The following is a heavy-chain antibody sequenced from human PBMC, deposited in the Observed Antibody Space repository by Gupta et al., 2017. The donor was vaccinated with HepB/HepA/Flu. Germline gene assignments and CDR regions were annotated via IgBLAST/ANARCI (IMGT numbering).Heavy chain of an antibody. Sequence: QVQLVQSGAEVKKPGAPVKVSCKASGYTFTSYYMHWVRQAPGQGLEWMGIINPSGGSTSDAQKFQGRVTMTRDTATSTVYMEMRRMRAEDTAVYYGARDGARTGPDYGGQGTMVTVSS. CDR1: GYTFTSYY. CDR3: ARDGARTGPDY. J-gene: IGHJ4*02. V-gene: IGHV1-46*01. D-gene: IGHD1-14*01. CDR2: INPSGGST.